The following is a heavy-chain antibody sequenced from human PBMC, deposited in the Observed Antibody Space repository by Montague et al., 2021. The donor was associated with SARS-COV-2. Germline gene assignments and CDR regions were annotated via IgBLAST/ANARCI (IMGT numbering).Heavy chain of an antibody. J-gene: IGHJ6*02. CDR2: TYYRSKWCN. D-gene: IGHD1-1*01. V-gene: IGHV6-1*01. Sequence: CAISGDSVSSNSATWNWVRQSPSRGLEWLGRTYYRSKWCNDYAXXXRGRVTINPDTSKNQFSLQLNSVTPEDTAIYYRTSGREGNYNVMDVWGQGTTVTVSS. CDR1: GDSVSSNSAT. CDR3: TSGREGNYNVMDV.